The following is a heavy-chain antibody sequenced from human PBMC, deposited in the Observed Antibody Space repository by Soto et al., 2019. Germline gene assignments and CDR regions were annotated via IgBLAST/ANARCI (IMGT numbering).Heavy chain of an antibody. CDR1: GFTFSSYS. CDR3: ASFNYVRGAFDI. CDR2: ISSSGSTI. D-gene: IGHD4-4*01. J-gene: IGHJ3*02. Sequence: EVQLVESGGGLVQPGGSLRLSCAASGFTFSSYSMNWVRQAPGKGLEWVSYISSSGSTIYYADSVKGRFTISRDNAKNSLYLQMNSLRAEDTAVYYCASFNYVRGAFDIWGQGTMVSVSS. V-gene: IGHV3-48*01.